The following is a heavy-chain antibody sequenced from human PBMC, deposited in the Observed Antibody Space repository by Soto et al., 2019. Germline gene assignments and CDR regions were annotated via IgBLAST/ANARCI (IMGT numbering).Heavy chain of an antibody. CDR2: INWNGGST. J-gene: IGHJ4*02. V-gene: IGHV3-20*01. CDR1: GFTFDDYG. CDR3: ERALNGGPAAGTQYYFDY. D-gene: IGHD6-13*01. Sequence: EVQLVESGGGVVRPGGSLRLSCAASGFTFDDYGMSWVRQAPGKGLEWVSGINWNGGSTGYADSVKGRFTISRDNDKKSLYMQMNSLRAEDTALYHCERALNGGPAAGTQYYFDYWGQGTLVTVSS.